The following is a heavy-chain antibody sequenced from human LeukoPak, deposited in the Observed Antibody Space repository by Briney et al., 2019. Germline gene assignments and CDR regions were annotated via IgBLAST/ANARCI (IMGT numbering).Heavy chain of an antibody. D-gene: IGHD2-15*01. J-gene: IGHJ4*02. CDR1: GYSFTSYW. CDR3: ARHVLSGGSCYPDY. Sequence: GESLKISCKGSGYSFTSYWIGWVRQMPGKGLEWMGIIYPGDSETRYSPSFQVQVTISADKSISTAYLQWSSLKASDTAIYYCARHVLSGGSCYPDYWGQGTRVTVSS. CDR2: IYPGDSET. V-gene: IGHV5-51*01.